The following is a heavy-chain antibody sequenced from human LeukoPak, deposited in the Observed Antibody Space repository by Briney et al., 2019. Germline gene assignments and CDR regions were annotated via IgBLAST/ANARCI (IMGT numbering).Heavy chain of an antibody. CDR1: GGTFSSYA. CDR2: IIPIFGTA. CDR3: ARASHVWSNWFDP. D-gene: IGHD2-8*01. V-gene: IGHV1-69*06. J-gene: IGHJ5*02. Sequence: SVKVSCKASGGTFSSYAISWVRQAPGQGLEWMGGIIPIFGTANYAQKFQGRVMITADKSTSTAYMELSSLRSEDTAVYYCARASHVWSNWFDPWGQGTLVTVSS.